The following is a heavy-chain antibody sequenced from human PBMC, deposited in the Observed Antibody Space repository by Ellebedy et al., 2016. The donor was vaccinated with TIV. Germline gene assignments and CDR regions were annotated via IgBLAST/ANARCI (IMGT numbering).Heavy chain of an antibody. CDR3: ATVTTSK. V-gene: IGHV3-72*01. Sequence: GESLKISCAVSGFTFSDHYMNWVRQAPGKGLEWVGFIRSKAYGGTTEYAASVRGRFTISRDDSKNLLYLQMNSLKTEDTAVYYCATVTTSKWGQGTLVTVSS. D-gene: IGHD4-17*01. CDR1: GFTFSDHY. CDR2: IRSKAYGGTT. J-gene: IGHJ4*02.